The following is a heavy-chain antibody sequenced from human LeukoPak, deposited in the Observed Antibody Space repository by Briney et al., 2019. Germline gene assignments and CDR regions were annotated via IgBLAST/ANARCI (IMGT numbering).Heavy chain of an antibody. CDR2: IYTSGST. J-gene: IGHJ4*02. V-gene: IGHV4-4*07. CDR1: GSSLRNYY. D-gene: IGHD6-19*01. CDR3: ARDFRGTAVAGPLYY. Sequence: SETLSLTCTVSGSSLRNYYWGSIRQPAGKGLEWIGRIYTSGSTNYNPSLKSRVTISVDKSKNQFSLKLSSVTAADTAVYYCARDFRGTAVAGPLYYWGQGTLVTVSS.